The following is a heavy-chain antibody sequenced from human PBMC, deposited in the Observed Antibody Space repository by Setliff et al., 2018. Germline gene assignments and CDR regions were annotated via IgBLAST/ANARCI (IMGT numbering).Heavy chain of an antibody. Sequence: PSETLSLTCTVSGGSISSSSYYWGWIRQPPGKGLEWIGSIYYSESTYYNPSLKSRVTISVDTSKNQFSLNLSSVTAADTAVYYCARLGGSSTSGGFYYFYYYMDVWGKGTTVTVSS. V-gene: IGHV4-39*01. CDR3: ARLGGSSTSGGFYYFYYYMDV. CDR2: IYYSEST. CDR1: GGSISSSSYY. J-gene: IGHJ6*03. D-gene: IGHD2-2*01.